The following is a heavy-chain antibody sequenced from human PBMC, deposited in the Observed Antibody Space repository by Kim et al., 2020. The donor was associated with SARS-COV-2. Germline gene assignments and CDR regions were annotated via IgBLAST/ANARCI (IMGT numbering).Heavy chain of an antibody. CDR3: ARERPAPINDAFGI. CDR2: IFYSGNT. J-gene: IGHJ3*02. D-gene: IGHD2-15*01. V-gene: IGHV4-59*02. CDR1: GASVSSYH. Sequence: SETLSLTCTVSGASVSSYHWSWIRQPPGKGLEWLGYIFYSGNTNYNPSLKNRFIMSVDTSKNQISLKLSSVTAADTAVYYCARERPAPINDAFGIWGQGT.